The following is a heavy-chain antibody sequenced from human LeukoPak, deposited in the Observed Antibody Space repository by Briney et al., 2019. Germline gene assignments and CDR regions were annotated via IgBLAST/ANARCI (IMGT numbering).Heavy chain of an antibody. CDR1: GGCISSCY. CDR2: IYYSGST. J-gene: IGHJ3*02. Sequence: SDTLTLTCTVTGGCISSCYWIWIRQPRGKGKEWIGYIYYSGSTNYNPSLKSRVTISVDTSKNQFSLKLSSVTAADTAVYYCARHWSDSGYAFDIWGQGTMVTVSS. CDR3: ARHWSDSGYAFDI. V-gene: IGHV4-59*08. D-gene: IGHD1-26*01.